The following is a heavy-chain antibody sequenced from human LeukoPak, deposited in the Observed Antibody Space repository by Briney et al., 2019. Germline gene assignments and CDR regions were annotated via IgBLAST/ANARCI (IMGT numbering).Heavy chain of an antibody. CDR1: GFTLSSYS. D-gene: IGHD2-2*01. J-gene: IGHJ4*02. V-gene: IGHV3-21*01. Sequence: GGSLRLSCAASGFTLSSYSMNWVRQAPGKGLEWVSSISSSSYIYYADSVKGRFTISRDNAKNSLYLQMNSLRAEDTAVYYCARDEDIVVVPAAFDYWGQGTLVTVSS. CDR2: ISSSSYI. CDR3: ARDEDIVVVPAAFDY.